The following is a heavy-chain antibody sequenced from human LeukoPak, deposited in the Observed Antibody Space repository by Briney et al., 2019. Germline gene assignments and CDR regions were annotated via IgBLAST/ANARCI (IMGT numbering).Heavy chain of an antibody. Sequence: GGSLRLSCAASGFTFSDYYMGWVRQAPGKGLEWVSSISSSGTTAYYADSVKGRFTISRDNTKKSLFLQMSSLGGDDTAVYYCARDIRPFSQFLSYYYWGHGTLVTVSS. CDR2: ISSSGTTA. D-gene: IGHD2-21*01. J-gene: IGHJ4*01. V-gene: IGHV3-11*01. CDR3: ARDIRPFSQFLSYYY. CDR1: GFTFSDYY.